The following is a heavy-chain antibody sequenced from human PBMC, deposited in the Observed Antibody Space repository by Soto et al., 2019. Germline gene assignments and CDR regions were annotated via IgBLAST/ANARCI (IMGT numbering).Heavy chain of an antibody. J-gene: IGHJ6*02. CDR2: IIPIFGTA. D-gene: IGHD4-4*01. Sequence: QVQLVQSGAEVKKPGSSVKVSCKASGGTFSSYAISWVRQAPGQGLEWMGGIIPIFGTANYAQKFQGRVTITADEYTSTAYMELSSLRSEATAVYYCARDPDYMTTGTDETGNYYYYGMDVWGQGTTVTVSS. CDR1: GGTFSSYA. V-gene: IGHV1-69*12. CDR3: ARDPDYMTTGTDETGNYYYYGMDV.